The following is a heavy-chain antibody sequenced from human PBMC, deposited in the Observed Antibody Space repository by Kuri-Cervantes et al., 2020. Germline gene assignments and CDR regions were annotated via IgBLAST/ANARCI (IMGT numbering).Heavy chain of an antibody. D-gene: IGHD3-10*01. CDR3: AKGPITMVREYIPTHWDY. V-gene: IGHV3-48*01. CDR2: ISSSSSTI. CDR1: GFTFSSYS. Sequence: GESLKISCAASGFTFSSYSMNWVRQAPGKGLEWVSYISSSSSTIYYADSVKGRFTISRDNAKNSLYLQMNSLRAEDTAVYYCAKGPITMVREYIPTHWDYWGQGTLVTVSS. J-gene: IGHJ4*02.